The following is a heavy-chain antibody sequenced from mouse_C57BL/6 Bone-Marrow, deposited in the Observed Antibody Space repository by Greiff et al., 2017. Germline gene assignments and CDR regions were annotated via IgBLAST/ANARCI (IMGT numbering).Heavy chain of an antibody. D-gene: IGHD1-1*01. CDR1: GFTFSDAW. Sequence: KLVESGGGLVQPGGSMKLSCAASGFTFSDAWMDWVRQSPEKGLEWVAEIRNKANNHATYYAESVKGRFTISRDDSKSSVYLQMNSLRAEDTGIYYCTRGATVVARYAMDYWGQGTSVTVSS. J-gene: IGHJ4*01. CDR2: IRNKANNHAT. CDR3: TRGATVVARYAMDY. V-gene: IGHV6-6*01.